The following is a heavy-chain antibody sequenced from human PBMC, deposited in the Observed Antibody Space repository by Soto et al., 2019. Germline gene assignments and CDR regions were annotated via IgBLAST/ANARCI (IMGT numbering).Heavy chain of an antibody. J-gene: IGHJ6*02. CDR2: IYYSGST. Sequence: QVQLQESGPGLVKPSQTLSLTCTVSGGSISSGGYYWSWIRQHPGKGLEWIGYIYYSGSTYYNPSLKSRVTISVDTSKNQFSLKLSSVPAADTAVYYCARDPAGERDCSSTICYGGYSYYYGMDVWGQGTTVTVSS. D-gene: IGHD2-2*01. CDR1: GGSISSGGYY. CDR3: ARDPAGERDCSSTICYGGYSYYYGMDV. V-gene: IGHV4-31*03.